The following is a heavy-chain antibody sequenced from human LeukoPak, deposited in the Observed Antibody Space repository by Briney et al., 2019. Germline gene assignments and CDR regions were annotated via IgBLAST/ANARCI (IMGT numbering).Heavy chain of an antibody. D-gene: IGHD1-26*01. V-gene: IGHV3-23*01. J-gene: IGHJ3*02. Sequence: PGGSLRLSCAASKFAFSSYAMSWVRQAPGKGLEWVSAISGGGGNTYYADSVKGRFTISRDNSKNTLYLQMNSLRAKDTAVYYCGKNRYSGSLSPFDIWGQGTMVTVSS. CDR3: GKNRYSGSLSPFDI. CDR1: KFAFSSYA. CDR2: ISGGGGNT.